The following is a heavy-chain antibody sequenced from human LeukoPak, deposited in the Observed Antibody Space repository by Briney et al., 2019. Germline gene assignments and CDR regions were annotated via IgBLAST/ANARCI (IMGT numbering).Heavy chain of an antibody. CDR1: GYTFTSYG. CDR2: ISAYNGNT. J-gene: IGHJ4*02. D-gene: IGHD6-13*01. Sequence: ASVNVSCKASGYTFTSYGISWVRQAPGQGLEWMGWISAYNGNTNYAQKLQGRVTMTTDTSTNTAYMELRSLRSDDTAVYYCARATPGYSSSWYADYWGQGTLVTVSS. CDR3: ARATPGYSSSWYADY. V-gene: IGHV1-18*01.